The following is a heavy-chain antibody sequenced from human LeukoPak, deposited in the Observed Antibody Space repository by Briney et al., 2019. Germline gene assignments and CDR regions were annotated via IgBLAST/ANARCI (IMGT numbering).Heavy chain of an antibody. CDR2: ISSSGSTI. Sequence: PGGSLRLSCAASGFTFSSYEMNWVRQAPGKGLERVSYISSSGSTIYYADSVKGRFTISRDNSKNTLYLQMNSLKAEDTAVYYCAKAAIVVVPAAIVDYWGQGTLVTVSS. CDR3: AKAAIVVVPAAIVDY. CDR1: GFTFSSYE. D-gene: IGHD2-2*01. J-gene: IGHJ4*02. V-gene: IGHV3-48*03.